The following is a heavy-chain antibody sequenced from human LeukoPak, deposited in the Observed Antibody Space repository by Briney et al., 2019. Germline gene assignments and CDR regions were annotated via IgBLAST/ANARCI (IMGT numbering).Heavy chain of an antibody. V-gene: IGHV3-21*01. CDR3: ARGRTGDY. CDR2: ISGSGAYI. J-gene: IGHJ4*02. D-gene: IGHD3-10*01. Sequence: ETLSLTCTVSGGSISSYYWSWIRQPPGKGLEWVSPISGSGAYIYYADSVKGRFTISRDNAKNSLYLQMNSLRAEDTAVYYCARGRTGDYWGQGTLVTVSS. CDR1: GGSISSYY.